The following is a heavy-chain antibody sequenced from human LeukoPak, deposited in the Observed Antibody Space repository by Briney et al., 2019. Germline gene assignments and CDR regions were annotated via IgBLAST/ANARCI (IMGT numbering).Heavy chain of an antibody. D-gene: IGHD1-26*01. V-gene: IGHV4-59*08. CDR2: IYYSGST. CDR3: ARQQKSGSYGY. Sequence: SETQSLTCTVSGGSISSYYWSWIRQPPGKGLEWIGYIYYSGSTNYNPSLKSRVTISVDTSKNQFSLKLSSVTAADTAVYYCARQQKSGSYGYWGQGTLVTVSS. J-gene: IGHJ4*02. CDR1: GGSISSYY.